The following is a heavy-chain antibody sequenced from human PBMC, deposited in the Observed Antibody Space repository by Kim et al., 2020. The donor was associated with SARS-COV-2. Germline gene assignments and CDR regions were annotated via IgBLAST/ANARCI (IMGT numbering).Heavy chain of an antibody. CDR1: GASISNYY. CDR3: TRDRWVDF. CDR2: ILNSGTT. V-gene: IGHV4-59*01. Sequence: SETLSLTCSVSGASISNYYWTWIRQSPGKGLEWIGYILNSGTTNYNPSLTGRVTMSVDTSKNQISLTLTAVSAADTAEYYCTRDRWVDFWGQGTLVTVS. D-gene: IGHD1-26*01. J-gene: IGHJ4*02.